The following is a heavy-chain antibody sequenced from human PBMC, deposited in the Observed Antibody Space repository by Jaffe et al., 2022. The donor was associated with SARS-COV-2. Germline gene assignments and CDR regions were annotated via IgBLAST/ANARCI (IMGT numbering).Heavy chain of an antibody. CDR2: INPSGGST. J-gene: IGHJ6*02. CDR1: GYTFTSYY. CDR3: ARDLAVADPGIAAADPSSPRNPYYYYGMDV. V-gene: IGHV1-46*01. D-gene: IGHD6-13*01. Sequence: QVQLVQSGAEVKKPGASVKVSCKASGYTFTSYYMHWVRQAPGQGLEWMGIINPSGGSTSYAQKFQGRVTMTRDTSTSTVYMELSSLRSEDTAVYYCARDLAVADPGIAAADPSSPRNPYYYYGMDVWGQGTTVTVSS.